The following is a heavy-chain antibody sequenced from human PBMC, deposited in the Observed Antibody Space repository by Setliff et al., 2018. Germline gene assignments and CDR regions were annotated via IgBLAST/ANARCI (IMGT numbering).Heavy chain of an antibody. CDR1: GYIFTSYG. CDR3: VRDRAAIVVGPPTAAFDI. CDR2: ISSYNGKT. D-gene: IGHD2-2*01. V-gene: IGHV1-18*01. Sequence: ASVKVSCKASGYIFTSYGISWVRQAPGQGLEWMGWISSYNGKTNYAQKLQGRVTMTTDTSTSTAYMELRSLRSDDTAQYYCVRDRAAIVVGPPTAAFDIWGQGTMVTVSS. J-gene: IGHJ3*02.